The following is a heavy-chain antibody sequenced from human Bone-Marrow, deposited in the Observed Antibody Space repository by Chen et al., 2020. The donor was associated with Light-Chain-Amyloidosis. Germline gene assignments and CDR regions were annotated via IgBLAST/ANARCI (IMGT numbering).Heavy chain of an antibody. D-gene: IGHD4-17*01. CDR2: IRQSGTEK. CDR3: ARSPTGASQAFDI. V-gene: IGHV3-7*01. Sequence: EVQLVGSGGGLVQPGGSLRLSCVASGVTFSNYWMNWVRPAPGAGLEWVANIRQSGTEKNYVDSVEDRFTISRDNAKNSMYLQINSLRVDDTAVYYCARSPTGASQAFDIWGQGTTVIVS. J-gene: IGHJ3*02. CDR1: GVTFSNYW.